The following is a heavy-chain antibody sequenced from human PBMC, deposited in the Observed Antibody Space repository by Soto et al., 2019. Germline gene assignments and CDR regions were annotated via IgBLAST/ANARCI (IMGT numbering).Heavy chain of an antibody. CDR2: IYYSGST. CDR3: ARNHLSQLHIDY. V-gene: IGHV4-61*01. J-gene: IGHJ4*02. Sequence: QVQLQESGPGLVKPSETLSLTCTVSGDSVNSGSYYWSWIRQPPGKGLEWIGNIYYSGSTNYNPSLKSRVTISVDTSKNQFSLKLSSVTAADTAVYYCARNHLSQLHIDYWGQGTLVTVSS. D-gene: IGHD2-2*01. CDR1: GDSVNSGSYY.